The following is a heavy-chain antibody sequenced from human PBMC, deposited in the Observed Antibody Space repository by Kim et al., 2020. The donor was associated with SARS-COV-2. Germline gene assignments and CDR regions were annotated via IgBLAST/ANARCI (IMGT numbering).Heavy chain of an antibody. D-gene: IGHD3-22*01. J-gene: IGHJ4*02. CDR3: ARDKGRNYYDSTLFDY. V-gene: IGHV3-7*01. Sequence: GGSLRLSCAASGFTFSSHCMSWVRQAPGKGLEWVANIKQDGSEKYYVDSVKGRFTISRDNAKNSLYLQMNSLRAEDTAVYYCARDKGRNYYDSTLFDYWGRGTLVTVSS. CDR2: IKQDGSEK. CDR1: GFTFSSHC.